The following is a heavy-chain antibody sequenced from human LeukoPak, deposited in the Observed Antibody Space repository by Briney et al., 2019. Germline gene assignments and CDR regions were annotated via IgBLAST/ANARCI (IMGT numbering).Heavy chain of an antibody. V-gene: IGHV3-74*01. Sequence: GGSLRLSCAASGFTFSTYWMHWVRQAPGAGLVWVSRIKSDGSNSNYADCVKGRFTISRDNAKNTLYLQMNSLRAEDTAVYHCVRVGGRSSIGGDCWGQGTLVTVSS. J-gene: IGHJ4*02. CDR2: IKSDGSNS. CDR1: GFTFSTYW. CDR3: VRVGGRSSIGGDC. D-gene: IGHD3-10*01.